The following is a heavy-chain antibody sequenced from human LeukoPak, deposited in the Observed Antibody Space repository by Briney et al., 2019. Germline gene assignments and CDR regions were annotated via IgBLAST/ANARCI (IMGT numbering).Heavy chain of an antibody. J-gene: IGHJ4*02. D-gene: IGHD1-26*01. V-gene: IGHV3-43D*03. Sequence: GGSLRLSCAASGFTFDDYAMHWVRQAPGKGLEWVSLISGDGGSTYYADSVKGRFTISRDNSKNSLYLQMNSLRAEDTALYYCAKDSRGGGATGYLFDYWGQGTLVTVSS. CDR3: AKDSRGGGATGYLFDY. CDR2: ISGDGGST. CDR1: GFTFDDYA.